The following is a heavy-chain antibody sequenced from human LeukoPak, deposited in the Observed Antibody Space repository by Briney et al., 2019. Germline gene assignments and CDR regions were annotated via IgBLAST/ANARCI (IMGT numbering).Heavy chain of an antibody. CDR2: LSWDSGSQ. D-gene: IGHD3-9*01. CDR3: IKDMGFDLLKDGFHV. J-gene: IGHJ3*01. CDR1: GFSLEDYA. V-gene: IGHV3-9*01. Sequence: GGPLRLSCVGSGFSLEDYAMHWVRQVPGKGLEWVSSLSWDSGSQAYTDSVKGRFTISRDNDKNSLYLQMNSLRLEDTAFYYCIKDMGFDLLKDGFHVWGQGTLVTVSS.